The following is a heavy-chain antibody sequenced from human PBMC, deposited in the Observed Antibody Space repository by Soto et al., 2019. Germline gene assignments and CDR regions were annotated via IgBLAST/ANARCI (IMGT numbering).Heavy chain of an antibody. J-gene: IGHJ6*02. CDR1: GGSISSSSYY. CDR3: ARDVDTDYSDHGMDV. CDR2: IYYSVST. V-gene: IGHV4-39*02. D-gene: IGHD5-18*01. Sequence: SETLSLTCTVSGGSISSSSYYCGWIRQPPGKGLEWIGSIYYSVSTYYNPSLTSRVTISVDTSKNQFTLKLSSVTAADTAVYYCARDVDTDYSDHGMDVWAQGTKVT.